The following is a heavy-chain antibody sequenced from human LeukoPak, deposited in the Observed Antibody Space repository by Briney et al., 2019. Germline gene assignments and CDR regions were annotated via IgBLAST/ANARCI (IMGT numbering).Heavy chain of an antibody. V-gene: IGHV4-34*01. CDR1: GGSFSGYY. CDR2: INHSGST. Sequence: SETLSLTCAVYGGSFSGYYWSWIRQPPGKRLEWIGEINHSGSTNYNPSLKSRVTISVDTSKNQFSLKLSSVTAADTAVYYCARACSSTSCQTYYYYGMDVWGQGTTVTVSS. J-gene: IGHJ6*02. CDR3: ARACSSTSCQTYYYYGMDV. D-gene: IGHD2-2*01.